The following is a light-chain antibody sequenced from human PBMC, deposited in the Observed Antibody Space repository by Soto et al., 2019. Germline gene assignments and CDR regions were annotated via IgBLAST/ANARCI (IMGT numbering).Light chain of an antibody. CDR1: QSTSSW. Sequence: DIQMTQSPSTLSASVGDRVTITCRASQSTSSWLAWYQQKPGKAPKLLIYTASSLESGVPSRFSGSGSGTEFTLTISSLQPDDFATYYCQQYNSYSGTFGQGTKVEIK. CDR2: TAS. J-gene: IGKJ1*01. CDR3: QQYNSYSGT. V-gene: IGKV1-5*03.